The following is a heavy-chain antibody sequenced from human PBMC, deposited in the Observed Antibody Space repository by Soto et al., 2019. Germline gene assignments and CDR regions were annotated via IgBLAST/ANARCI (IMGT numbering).Heavy chain of an antibody. CDR1: GAYMRNDYYY. V-gene: IGHV4-31*03. Sequence: PSETLSLTCTVSGAYMRNDYYYWSWVRQKPGKDLELIGHMHHSGRTHYNPSLKSRVAVSVDTSKNQFSLYLNSVTAVDTAVYYCARWVEVSLDYFDSWGQGIPVTVSS. J-gene: IGHJ4*02. CDR3: ARWVEVSLDYFDS. CDR2: MHHSGRT.